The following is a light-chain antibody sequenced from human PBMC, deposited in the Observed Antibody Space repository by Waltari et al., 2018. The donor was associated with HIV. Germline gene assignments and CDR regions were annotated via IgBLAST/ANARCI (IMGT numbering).Light chain of an antibody. J-gene: IGKJ1*01. CDR3: MQGSHWPPT. V-gene: IGKV2-30*02. CDR2: TVS. CDR1: QSLAHTDGNTY. Sequence: DVVLTQSPLSLTVSLGQPASISCRASQSLAHTDGNTYLNWFQQRPGQSPRRLIYTVSIRDSVVPYRFSGSGSDTDFTLKISTVEAKDVGVYYCMQGSHWPPTLGQGTKVEIK.